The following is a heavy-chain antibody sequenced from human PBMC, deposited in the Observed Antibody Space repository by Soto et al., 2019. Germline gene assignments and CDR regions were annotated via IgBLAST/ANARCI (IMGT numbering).Heavy chain of an antibody. D-gene: IGHD3-10*01. CDR2: IIPIFGTA. Sequence: SVKVACKASGGPFISYAISWVRQAPGQGLEWMGGIIPIFGTANYAQKFQGRVTITADESTSTAYMELSSLRSEDTAVYYCAPDPFPGPYGSGNKWAQGTLVTVSS. V-gene: IGHV1-69*01. CDR3: APDPFPGPYGSGNK. J-gene: IGHJ4*02. CDR1: GGPFISYA.